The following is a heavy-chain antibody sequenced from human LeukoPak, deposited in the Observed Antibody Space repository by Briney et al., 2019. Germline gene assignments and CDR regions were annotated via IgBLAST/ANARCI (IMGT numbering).Heavy chain of an antibody. J-gene: IGHJ5*02. V-gene: IGHV3-7*03. Sequence: GGSLRLSCAASGFTFSSYWMSWVRQAPGKGLEWVANIKQDGSEKYYVDSVKGRFTISRDNAKNSLYLQMISLRAEDTAVYYCARERVAAAGTNWFDPWGQGTLVTVSS. CDR2: IKQDGSEK. CDR3: ARERVAAAGTNWFDP. D-gene: IGHD6-13*01. CDR1: GFTFSSYW.